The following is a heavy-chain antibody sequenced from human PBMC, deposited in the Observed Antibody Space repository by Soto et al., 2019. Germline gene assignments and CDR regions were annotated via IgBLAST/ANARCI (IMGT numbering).Heavy chain of an antibody. V-gene: IGHV1-18*01. Sequence: GASVKVSCKASGYTFTIYGISWVRQAPGQGLEWMGWISTDNGNTNYAQHLQGRVSMTTDTSTSTAYMDLRSLRSDDTAVYYCAIDQGSTTFGVYSMYYYGMDVWG. CDR2: ISTDNGNT. CDR1: GYTFTIYG. CDR3: AIDQGSTTFGVYSMYYYGMDV. J-gene: IGHJ6*02. D-gene: IGHD3-3*01.